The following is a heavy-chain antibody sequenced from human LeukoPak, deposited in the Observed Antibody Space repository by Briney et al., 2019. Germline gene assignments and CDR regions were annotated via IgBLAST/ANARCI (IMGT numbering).Heavy chain of an antibody. V-gene: IGHV3-23*01. CDR2: IAGGDGLT. Sequence: PGGSLRLSCTTSGFTFRKYIMTWVRQAPGNGLEWVSSIAGGDGLTFYADSVKGRFRISRDDSKNTVFLQISSLRVEDTARYYCAKWGGTKTIGTIWYGPLDHWGQGTQVTVSS. CDR3: AKWGGTKTIGTIWYGPLDH. D-gene: IGHD1-1*01. J-gene: IGHJ4*02. CDR1: GFTFRKYI.